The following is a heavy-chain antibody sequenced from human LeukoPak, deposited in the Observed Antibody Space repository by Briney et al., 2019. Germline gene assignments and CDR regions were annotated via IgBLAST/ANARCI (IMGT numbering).Heavy chain of an antibody. CDR1: GGSISNYY. J-gene: IGHJ5*02. Sequence: SETLSLTCTVSGGSISNYYWSWIRQPPGKGLEWDGYIYYSGSTNYNPSLKSRVTISVDTSKNQFSLKLSSVTAADTAVYYCARHTAEKYNWFDRWGQGTLVTVSS. V-gene: IGHV4-59*08. D-gene: IGHD5-24*01. CDR2: IYYSGST. CDR3: ARHTAEKYNWFDR.